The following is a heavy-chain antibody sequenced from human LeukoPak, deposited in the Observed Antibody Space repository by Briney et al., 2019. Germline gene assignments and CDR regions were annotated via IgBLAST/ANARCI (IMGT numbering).Heavy chain of an antibody. V-gene: IGHV3-66*01. CDR3: ARALPFNYYGSGSRYYFDY. J-gene: IGHJ4*02. D-gene: IGHD3-10*01. CDR2: ISSGGST. CDR1: GFTVSSNY. Sequence: GGSLRLSCAASGFTVSSNYMSWVRQAPGKGLEWVSIISSGGSTYYADSVKGRFTISRDNSKNTLYLHMNSLRAEDTAVYYCARALPFNYYGSGSRYYFDYWGQGTLVTVSS.